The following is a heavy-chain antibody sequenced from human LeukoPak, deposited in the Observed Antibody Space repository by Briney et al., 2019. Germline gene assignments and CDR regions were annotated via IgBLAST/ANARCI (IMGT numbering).Heavy chain of an antibody. CDR2: INHSGST. V-gene: IGHV4-34*01. J-gene: IGHJ4*02. Sequence: PSETLSLTCAVYGGSFSGYYWSWIRQPPGKGLEWIGEINHSGSTNYNPSLKSRVTISVDTSKNQFSLKLSSVTAADTAVYYCAGGLMDCSSTSCDYWGQGTLVTVSS. D-gene: IGHD2-2*01. CDR1: GGSFSGYY. CDR3: AGGLMDCSSTSCDY.